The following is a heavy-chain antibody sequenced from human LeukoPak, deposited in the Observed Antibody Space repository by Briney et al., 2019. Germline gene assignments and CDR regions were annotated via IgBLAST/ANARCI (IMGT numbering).Heavy chain of an antibody. CDR2: ISSSSSTI. CDR1: GFTFSSYS. Sequence: GGSLRLSRAASGFTFSSYSMNWVRQAPGKGLEWVSYISSSSSTIYYADSVKGRFTIPRDNAKNSLYLQMNSLRAEDTAVYYCARDRAHSYGFNWFDPWGQGTLVTVSS. D-gene: IGHD5-18*01. J-gene: IGHJ5*02. CDR3: ARDRAHSYGFNWFDP. V-gene: IGHV3-48*01.